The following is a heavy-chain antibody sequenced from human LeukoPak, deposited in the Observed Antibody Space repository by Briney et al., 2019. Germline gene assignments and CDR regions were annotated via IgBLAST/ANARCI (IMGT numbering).Heavy chain of an antibody. CDR3: ARVGCSGGSCYDAFDI. Sequence: GGSLRLSCAASGFTFSSYAMTWVRQAPGKGLEWVSAISGSGGSTYYADSVKGRFTISRDNAKNSLYLQMNSLRAEDTAVYYCARVGCSGGSCYDAFDIWGQGTMVTVSS. V-gene: IGHV3-23*01. J-gene: IGHJ3*02. CDR1: GFTFSSYA. CDR2: ISGSGGST. D-gene: IGHD2-15*01.